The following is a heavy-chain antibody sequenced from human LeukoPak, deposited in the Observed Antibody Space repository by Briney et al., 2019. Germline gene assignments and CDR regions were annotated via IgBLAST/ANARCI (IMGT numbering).Heavy chain of an antibody. V-gene: IGHV3-49*03. J-gene: IGHJ4*02. CDR1: VFTFGDYA. Sequence: GGSLRLSCTASVFTFGDYAMSWFRQAPGKGLEWVGFIRSKAYGGTTEYAASVKGRFTISRDDSKSIAYLQMNSLKTEDTAVYYCTRESCLEWLPPIDYWVQGTLVTVSS. D-gene: IGHD3-3*01. CDR3: TRESCLEWLPPIDY. CDR2: IRSKAYGGTT.